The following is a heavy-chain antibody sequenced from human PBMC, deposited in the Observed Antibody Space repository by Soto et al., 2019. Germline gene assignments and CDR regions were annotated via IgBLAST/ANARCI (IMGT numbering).Heavy chain of an antibody. CDR1: GFTCSSYT. CDR2: FVGSTGST. CDR3: AKRHTTVATPENYFDL. D-gene: IGHD1-1*01. V-gene: IGHV3-23*01. Sequence: HXGGSLRLSCAASGFTCSSYTMNCVRQAPGKGLEWFSSFVGSTGSTFYADSVKCRVTISRDDSNNTLYLQMNSLRAEDTAVYYCAKRHTTVATPENYFDLWXKGTLVIVSS. J-gene: IGHJ4*02.